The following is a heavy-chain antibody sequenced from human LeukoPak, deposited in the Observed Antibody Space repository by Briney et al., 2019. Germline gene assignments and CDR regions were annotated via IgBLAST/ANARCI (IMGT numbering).Heavy chain of an antibody. CDR3: ARVARSIENPTHRALDY. V-gene: IGHV3-30*03. CDR2: ISYDGSNK. J-gene: IGHJ4*02. Sequence: GGSLRLSCAASGFTFSNAWMSWVRQAPGKGLEWVAVISYDGSNKYYADSVKGRFTISRDNSKNTLYLQMNSLRAEDTAVYYCARVARSIENPTHRALDYWGQGTLVTVSS. CDR1: GFTFSNAW. D-gene: IGHD2/OR15-2a*01.